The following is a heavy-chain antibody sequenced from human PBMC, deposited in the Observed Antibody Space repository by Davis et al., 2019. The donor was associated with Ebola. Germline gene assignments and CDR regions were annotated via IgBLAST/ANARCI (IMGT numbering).Heavy chain of an antibody. D-gene: IGHD2-15*01. CDR1: GFIFSNYD. J-gene: IGHJ4*02. CDR2: VSGSGGHT. V-gene: IGHV3-23*01. CDR3: ARYCHYPDCPYFDC. Sequence: PGGSLRLSCAASGFIFSNYDMSWVRQVPGKGLEWVSSVSGSGGHTHYSDSVRGRFTISRDNSKNTLYLQMNSLRAEDTATYYCARYCHYPDCPYFDCWGQGTVVAVSS.